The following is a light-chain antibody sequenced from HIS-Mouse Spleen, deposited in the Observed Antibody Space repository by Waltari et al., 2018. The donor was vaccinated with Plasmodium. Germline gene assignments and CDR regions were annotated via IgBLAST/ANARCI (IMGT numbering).Light chain of an antibody. CDR3: YSTDSSGNHRV. CDR1: ALPKKY. V-gene: IGLV3-10*01. CDR2: GDR. Sequence: SYELTQPPSVSVSPGQTARITCSGDALPKKYAYWYQQKLGPAPVLVIYGDRKRPSGIPERFSGSSSGTMATLTISGAQVEDEADYYCYSTDSSGNHRVFGGGTKLTVL. J-gene: IGLJ3*02.